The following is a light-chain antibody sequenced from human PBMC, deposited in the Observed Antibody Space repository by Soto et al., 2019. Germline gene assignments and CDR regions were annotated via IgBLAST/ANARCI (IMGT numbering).Light chain of an antibody. CDR3: QQYNNWPFS. CDR1: QSVSSSY. CDR2: GAS. Sequence: EIVMTQSPTILSVSPGERSTLSCRSSQSVSSSYLAWYQQKPGQAPRLLIYGASSRATGIPDRFSGSGSGTDFTLTISRLEPEDFAVYYCQQYNNWPFSFGQGTRLEIK. J-gene: IGKJ5*01. V-gene: IGKV3-20*01.